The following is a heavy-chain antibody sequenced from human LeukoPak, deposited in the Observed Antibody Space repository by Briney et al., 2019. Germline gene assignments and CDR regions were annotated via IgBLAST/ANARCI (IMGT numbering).Heavy chain of an antibody. D-gene: IGHD2-15*01. V-gene: IGHV3-21*04. J-gene: IGHJ5*02. Sequence: GGSLRLSCAASGFTFSSYSMNWVRQAPGKGLEWVSSISSSSSYIYYADSVKGRFTISRDNAKNSLYLQMNSLRAEDTAVYYCARDDYSRGENWFDPWGQGTLVTVSS. CDR2: ISSSSSYI. CDR1: GFTFSSYS. CDR3: ARDDYSRGENWFDP.